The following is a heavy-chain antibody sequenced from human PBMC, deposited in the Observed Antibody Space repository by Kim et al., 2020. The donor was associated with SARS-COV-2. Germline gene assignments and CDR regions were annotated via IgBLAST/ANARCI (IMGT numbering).Heavy chain of an antibody. CDR2: ISYDGSNK. CDR1: GFTFSSYA. J-gene: IGHJ4*02. Sequence: GGSLRLSCAASGFTFSSYAMHWVRQAPGKGLEWVAVISYDGSNKYYADSVKGRFTISRDNSKNTLYLQMNSLRAEDTAVYYCARDDRRVVTLLRPDYWGQGTLVTVSS. V-gene: IGHV3-30-3*01. CDR3: ARDDRRVVTLLRPDY. D-gene: IGHD2-21*02.